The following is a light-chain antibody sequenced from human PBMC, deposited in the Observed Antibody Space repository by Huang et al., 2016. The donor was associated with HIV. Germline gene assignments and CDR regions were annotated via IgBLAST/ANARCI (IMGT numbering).Light chain of an antibody. V-gene: IGKV3-20*01. CDR2: GAS. CDR1: QTISSSY. J-gene: IGKJ3*01. Sequence: EIVLTQSPGTLSLSPGERATLSCRASQTISSSYLAWYQQKSGQAPRLLIYGASNRAADIPDRFSGGGAGTDFTLTISRLEPEDFAVYYCQQYDDSPSFTFGPGTKVDIK. CDR3: QQYDDSPSFT.